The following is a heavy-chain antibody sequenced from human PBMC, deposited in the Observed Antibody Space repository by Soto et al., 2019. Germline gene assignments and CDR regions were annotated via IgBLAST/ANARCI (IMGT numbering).Heavy chain of an antibody. J-gene: IGHJ5*02. CDR3: ARQPLVDYDSSGYGFDH. Sequence: PSETLSLTCAVSGGSISSGGYSWSWIRQPPGKGLEWIGYIYHSGSTYYNPSLKSRVTISVDTSKNQFSLKLSSVTAADTAVYYCARQPLVDYDSSGYGFDHWGQGTLVTVSS. CDR2: IYHSGST. D-gene: IGHD3-22*01. V-gene: IGHV4-30-2*01. CDR1: GGSISSGGYS.